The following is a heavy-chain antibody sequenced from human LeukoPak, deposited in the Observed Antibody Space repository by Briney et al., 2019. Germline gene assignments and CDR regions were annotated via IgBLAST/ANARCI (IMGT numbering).Heavy chain of an antibody. CDR3: ARPYSSSWRYYYYGMDV. D-gene: IGHD6-13*01. CDR1: GYTFTSYD. CDR2: MNPNSGNT. V-gene: IGHV1-8*01. Sequence: ASVKVSCKASGYTFTSYDINWVRQATGQGLEWMGWMNPNSGNTGYAQKFQGRVTMTRNTSISTAYMELRSLRSDDTAVYYCARPYSSSWRYYYYGMDVWGQGTTVTVSS. J-gene: IGHJ6*02.